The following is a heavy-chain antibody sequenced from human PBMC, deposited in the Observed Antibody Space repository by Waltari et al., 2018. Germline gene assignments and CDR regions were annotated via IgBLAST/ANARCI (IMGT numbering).Heavy chain of an antibody. CDR2: VSGSGGGT. Sequence: EVQLVESGGGLVQPGGSLRLSCAASGFTFFKYALSWVRQAPGKGLEWVSSVSGSGGGTFYADSLKGRFTISRDNSKKTLYLEMNSLGAEDTAIYYCAKDRVDVWSGAFDYWGQGTLVSVSS. CDR1: GFTFFKYA. V-gene: IGHV3-23*04. D-gene: IGHD3-3*01. J-gene: IGHJ4*02. CDR3: AKDRVDVWSGAFDY.